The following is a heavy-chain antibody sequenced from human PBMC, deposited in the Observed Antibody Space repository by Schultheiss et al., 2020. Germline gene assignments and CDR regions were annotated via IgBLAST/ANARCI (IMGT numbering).Heavy chain of an antibody. CDR2: ISGSGSSA. Sequence: GGSLRLSCAASGFTFSSYEMNWVRQAPGKGLEWVSSISGSGSSAYYADSVKGRFTISRDNSKNTLYLQMNSLRAEDTAVYYCARDNHPYKGDSYYGMDVWGQGTTVTVSS. CDR3: ARDNHPYKGDSYYGMDV. V-gene: IGHV3-23*01. D-gene: IGHD5-24*01. J-gene: IGHJ6*02. CDR1: GFTFSSYE.